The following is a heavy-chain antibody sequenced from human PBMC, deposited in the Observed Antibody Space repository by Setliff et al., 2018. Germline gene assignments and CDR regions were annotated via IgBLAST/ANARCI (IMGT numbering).Heavy chain of an antibody. D-gene: IGHD3-3*01. CDR2: IKQDGSEK. CDR1: GFTFSSYW. J-gene: IGHJ4*02. CDR3: GRGLLRFLEFLPPS. V-gene: IGHV3-7*01. Sequence: GESLKISCAASGFTFSSYWMSWVRQAPGKGLEWVANIKQDGSEKIYVGSVKGRFTISRDNAKDSMYLQMNSLRAEDTAVYYCGRGLLRFLEFLPPSGGLGTLVTVSS.